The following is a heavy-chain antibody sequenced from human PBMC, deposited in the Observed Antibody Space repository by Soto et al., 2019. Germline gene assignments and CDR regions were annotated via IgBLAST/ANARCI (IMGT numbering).Heavy chain of an antibody. D-gene: IGHD3-3*01. CDR1: GFTFDDYA. CDR2: ISWNGGNR. Sequence: TGGSLRLSCVVSGFTFDDYAMHWVRQGPGKGLEWVSGISWNGGNRGYADSVKGRFTISRDNAKNSLYLQMNSLRAEDTALYYCAKAVTTSGYFSYAFDIWGQGTMVTVSS. CDR3: AKAVTTSGYFSYAFDI. V-gene: IGHV3-9*01. J-gene: IGHJ3*02.